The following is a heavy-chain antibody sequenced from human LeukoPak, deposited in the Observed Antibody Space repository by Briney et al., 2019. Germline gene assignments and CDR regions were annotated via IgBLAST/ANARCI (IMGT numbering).Heavy chain of an antibody. CDR3: AREGVDY. V-gene: IGHV3-30*02. CDR1: GFTFDNYA. Sequence: GGSLRLSCAASGFTFDNYAMAWVRLAPGKGPEWVAFIRYDGSNKYYADSVKGRFTISRDNSKNTLYLQMDSLRAEDTAVYYCAREGVDYWGQGTLVTVSS. J-gene: IGHJ4*02. D-gene: IGHD1-26*01. CDR2: IRYDGSNK.